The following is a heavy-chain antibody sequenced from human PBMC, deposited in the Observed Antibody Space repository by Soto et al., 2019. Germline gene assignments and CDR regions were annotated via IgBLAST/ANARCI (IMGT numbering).Heavy chain of an antibody. CDR3: AAPITGTTRWSFDY. J-gene: IGHJ4*02. Sequence: SVKVSCKASGFTFTSSAVQWVRQARGQRLEWIGWIVVGSGNTNYAQKFQERVTITRDMSTSTAYMELSSLRSEDTAVYYYAAPITGTTRWSFDYWGQGTLVTVSS. D-gene: IGHD1-7*01. CDR1: GFTFTSSA. CDR2: IVVGSGNT. V-gene: IGHV1-58*01.